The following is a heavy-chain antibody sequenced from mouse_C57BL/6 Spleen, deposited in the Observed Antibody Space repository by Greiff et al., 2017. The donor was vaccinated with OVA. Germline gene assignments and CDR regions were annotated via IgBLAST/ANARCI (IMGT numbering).Heavy chain of an antibody. CDR1: GFTFSDYG. Sequence: EVQLVESGGGLVKPGGSLKLSCAASGFTFSDYGMPWVRQGPEKGLEWVAYISSGSSTIYYADTVKGRFTISRDTAKNTLFLQMTSLTSEDTAMYYCARPNCDVYYFDYWGQGTTLTVSS. CDR2: ISSGSSTI. J-gene: IGHJ2*01. CDR3: ARPNCDVYYFDY. D-gene: IGHD4-1*01. V-gene: IGHV5-17*01.